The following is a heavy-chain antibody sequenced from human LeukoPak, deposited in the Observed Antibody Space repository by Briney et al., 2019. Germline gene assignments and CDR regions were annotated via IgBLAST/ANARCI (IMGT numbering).Heavy chain of an antibody. CDR2: IPRDESNK. CDR1: GFSFSTFG. CDR3: AKDDPVHDY. V-gene: IGHV3-30*02. Sequence: GGSLRLSCAASGFSFSTFGMHWVRQAPGKGLEWVSHIPRDESNKYYAASVKGRFTISRDTSKKTLFLQMNSLRVEDTAVYYCAKDDPVHDYWGQGTLVTVSS. J-gene: IGHJ4*02.